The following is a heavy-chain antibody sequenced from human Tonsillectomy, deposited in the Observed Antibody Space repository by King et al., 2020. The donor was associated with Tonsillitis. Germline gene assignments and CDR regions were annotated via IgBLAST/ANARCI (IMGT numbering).Heavy chain of an antibody. V-gene: IGHV3-7*01. J-gene: IGHJ4*02. CDR3: ARDHPPMEDMAAAGRVGY. Sequence: VQLVESGGGLVQPGGSLRLSCAASGFTFSRYWMSWVRQAPGKGLEWVANIKEDGSEKYYVDSVKGRFTIARDNAKKSLYLQMNSLRAEDTAVYYCARDHPPMEDMAAAGRVGYWGQGTLVTVSS. D-gene: IGHD6-13*01. CDR1: GFTFSRYW. CDR2: IKEDGSEK.